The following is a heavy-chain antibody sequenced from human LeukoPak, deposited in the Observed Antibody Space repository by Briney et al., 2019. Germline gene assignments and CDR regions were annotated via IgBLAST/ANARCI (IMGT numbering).Heavy chain of an antibody. J-gene: IGHJ4*02. CDR2: IYSGDNT. CDR3: AGRRVLDASFDY. V-gene: IGHV3-66*02. D-gene: IGHD3-16*01. CDR1: GFTVSNNY. Sequence: GGSLRLSCAASGFTVSNNYMSWVRQAPGKGLEWVSVIYSGDNTYYVESVKGRFTISRDNSKNTLFLQMNRLRAEDTTVYYCAGRRVLDASFDYWGQGTLVTVSS.